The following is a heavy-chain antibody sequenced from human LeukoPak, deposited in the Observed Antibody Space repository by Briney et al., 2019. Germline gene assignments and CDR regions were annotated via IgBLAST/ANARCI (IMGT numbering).Heavy chain of an antibody. J-gene: IGHJ4*02. V-gene: IGHV3-48*03. D-gene: IGHD4-23*01. CDR2: ISSSGSTI. CDR1: GFTFSSYE. CDR3: ASRYGGNAFGY. Sequence: GGSLRLSCAASGFTFSSYEMNWVRQAPEKGLEWVSYISSSGSTIYYADSVKGRFTISRDNAKNSLYLQMNSLRAEDTAVYYCASRYGGNAFGYWGQGTLVTVSS.